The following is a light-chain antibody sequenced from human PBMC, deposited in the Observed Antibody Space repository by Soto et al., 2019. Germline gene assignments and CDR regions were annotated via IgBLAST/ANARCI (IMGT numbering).Light chain of an antibody. CDR2: WAS. V-gene: IGKV4-1*01. Sequence: DIVMTQSPDSLAVSLGERATINCKSSQSVLDSSNNRDSLAWYQQKPGLPPKLLIYWASIRASGVPDRFSGGGSGTDFTLTISSLQAEDVAVYYCQQYYSTMYTFGQGTKLEIK. CDR1: QSVLDSSNNRDS. J-gene: IGKJ2*01. CDR3: QQYYSTMYT.